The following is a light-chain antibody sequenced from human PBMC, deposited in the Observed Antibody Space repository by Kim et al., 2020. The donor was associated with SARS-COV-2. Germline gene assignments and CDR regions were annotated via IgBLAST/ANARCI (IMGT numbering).Light chain of an antibody. V-gene: IGLV2-11*01. CDR1: SSDVGGYDY. CDR3: AAWDDSLNAWV. Sequence: QSALTQPRSVSGSPGQSVTISCTGTSSDVGGYDYVSWYQQHPDKAPKLIIYDVTKRPSGVPDRFSGSKSGTSASLAISGLQSEDEADYYCAAWDDSLNAWVFGGGTQLTVL. J-gene: IGLJ3*02. CDR2: DVT.